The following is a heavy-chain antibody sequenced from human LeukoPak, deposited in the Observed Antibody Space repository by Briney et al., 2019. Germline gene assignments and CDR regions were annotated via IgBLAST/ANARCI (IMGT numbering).Heavy chain of an antibody. CDR3: ARNQDSSGYDRDFDY. CDR1: GYSFTSYW. J-gene: IGHJ4*02. Sequence: GESLKISCKGSGYSFTSYWFGWLRRMPGKGLEWMGIIYPGDADTRYSPSFQGQVTISADKSISTAYLQWSSLKASDTAMYYCARNQDSSGYDRDFDYWGQGTLVTVSS. CDR2: IYPGDADT. D-gene: IGHD3-22*01. V-gene: IGHV5-51*01.